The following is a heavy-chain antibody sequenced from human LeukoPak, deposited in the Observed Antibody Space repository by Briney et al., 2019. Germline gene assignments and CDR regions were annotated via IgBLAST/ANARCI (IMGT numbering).Heavy chain of an antibody. CDR2: IHRSGSP. Sequence: PSETLSLTCTVSLDSTTSNFWSWVRQPPGKGLEWIGEIHRSGSPNYNPSLQSRVTISIDRSRNQIVLQLSSVTAADTAVYYCAREILGGFNPGAYWGQGTLVTVSS. J-gene: IGHJ4*02. D-gene: IGHD1-14*01. V-gene: IGHV4-4*02. CDR3: AREILGGFNPGAY. CDR1: LDSTTSNF.